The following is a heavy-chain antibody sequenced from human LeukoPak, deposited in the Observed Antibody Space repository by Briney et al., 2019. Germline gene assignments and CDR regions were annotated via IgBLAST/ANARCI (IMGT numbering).Heavy chain of an antibody. D-gene: IGHD3-9*01. CDR3: ASPRRDILTGYYRRNAFDT. V-gene: IGHV4-34*01. CDR2: INHSGST. CDR1: GGSFSGYY. Sequence: PSETLSLTCAVYGGSFSGYYWSWIRQPPGKGLEWIGEINHSGSTNYNPSLKSRVTISVDASKNQFSLKLSSVTAADTAVYYCASPRRDILTGYYRRNAFDTWGQGTMVTVSS. J-gene: IGHJ3*02.